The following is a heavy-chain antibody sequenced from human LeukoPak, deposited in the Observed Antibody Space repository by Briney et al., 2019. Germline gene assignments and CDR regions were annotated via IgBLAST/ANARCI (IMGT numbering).Heavy chain of an antibody. CDR2: IFTSGIISGNT. Sequence: SETLSLTCTVSGGSINSSSYYWSWIRQPPGKGLEWIGRIFTSGIISGNTNYNPSLASRVTMSVDASKNQFSLKLTSVTAADTAIYYCARDRYYYDTSGYYSAFETWGQGTMVTVSS. CDR3: ARDRYYYDTSGYYSAFET. J-gene: IGHJ3*02. CDR1: GGSINSSSYY. V-gene: IGHV4-61*02. D-gene: IGHD3-22*01.